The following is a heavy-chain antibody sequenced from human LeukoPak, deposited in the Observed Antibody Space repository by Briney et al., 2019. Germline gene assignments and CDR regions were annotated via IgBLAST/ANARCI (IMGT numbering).Heavy chain of an antibody. CDR2: MNPNSGNT. J-gene: IGHJ5*02. Sequence: ASVKVSCKASGYTFTSYDINWVRQATGQGLEWMGWMNPNSGNTGYAQKFQGRVTMTRNTSISTAYMELSSLRSEDTAVYYCARLPSIAARRRYNWFDPWGQGTLVTVSS. V-gene: IGHV1-8*01. D-gene: IGHD6-6*01. CDR3: ARLPSIAARRRYNWFDP. CDR1: GYTFTSYD.